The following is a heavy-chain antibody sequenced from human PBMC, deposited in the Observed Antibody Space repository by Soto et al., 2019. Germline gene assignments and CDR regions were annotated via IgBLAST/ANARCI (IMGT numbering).Heavy chain of an antibody. V-gene: IGHV3-23*01. CDR2: ISGSGGST. Sequence: RLSCAASGFTFSSYAMSWVRQAPGKGLEWVSAISGSGGSTYYADSVKGRFTISRDNSKNTLYLQMNSLRAEDTAVYYCASRPGEYSSSSGYYWGQGTLVTVSS. J-gene: IGHJ4*02. CDR1: GFTFSSYA. CDR3: ASRPGEYSSSSGYY. D-gene: IGHD6-6*01.